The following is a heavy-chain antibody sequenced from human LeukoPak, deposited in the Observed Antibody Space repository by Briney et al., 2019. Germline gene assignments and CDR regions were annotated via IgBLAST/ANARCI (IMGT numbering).Heavy chain of an antibody. CDR2: IRYDGSNK. CDR1: GFPFNTYF. Sequence: QPGGSLRLSYVASGFPFNTYFMHWVRQAPGKGLEWVASIRYDGSNKYYADSVRGRLSISRDNSKETLYLQMNSLRTGATAVYYCAKSRSNYDFWSAFDYWGQGALVTVSS. V-gene: IGHV3-30*02. CDR3: AKSRSNYDFWSAFDY. J-gene: IGHJ4*02. D-gene: IGHD3-3*01.